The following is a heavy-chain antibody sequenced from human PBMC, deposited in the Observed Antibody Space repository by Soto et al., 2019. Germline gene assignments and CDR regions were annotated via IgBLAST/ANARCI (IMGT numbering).Heavy chain of an antibody. D-gene: IGHD6-13*01. Sequence: QVQLMQSGAEVKKPGASVTISCKASGYTFTSYYIHWVRQAPRQGLEWMAIINPSGGSTNYAQKCQGGVTVTRDTSTSTVNMELSSLSSEDTAVYYCARDLNAADYWGQGTLVPASS. CDR3: ARDLNAADY. CDR1: GYTFTSYY. CDR2: INPSGGST. V-gene: IGHV1-46*01. J-gene: IGHJ4*02.